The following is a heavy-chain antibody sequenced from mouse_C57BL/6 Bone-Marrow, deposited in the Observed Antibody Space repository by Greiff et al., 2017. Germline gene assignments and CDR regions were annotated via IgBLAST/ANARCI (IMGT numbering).Heavy chain of an antibody. CDR2: ITPSSGYT. D-gene: IGHD2-3*01. CDR1: GYTFTSYW. V-gene: IGHV1-7*01. CDR3: ARSSMMVTTNYYAMDY. Sequence: VQLQQSGAELANPGASVKLSCKASGYTFTSYWMPWVKQRPGQGLEWIGYITPSSGYTKYNQKFKDKATLTADKSSSTAYMQLSSLTYEDSAVYYCARSSMMVTTNYYAMDYWGQGTSVTVSS. J-gene: IGHJ4*01.